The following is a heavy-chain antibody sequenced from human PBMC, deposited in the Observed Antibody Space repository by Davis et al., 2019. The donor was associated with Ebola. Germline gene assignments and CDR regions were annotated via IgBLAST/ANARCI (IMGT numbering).Heavy chain of an antibody. CDR1: GYSFTSYW. Sequence: GESLKISCKGSGYSFTSYWIGWVRQMPGKGLEWLGIIYPGDSDTRYSPSFQGQVTISADKSISTAYLQWSSLKASDTAMYYCARHNSGYDYVGYYYYYMDVWGQGTLVTVSS. D-gene: IGHD5-12*01. V-gene: IGHV5-51*01. CDR3: ARHNSGYDYVGYYYYYMDV. CDR2: IYPGDSDT. J-gene: IGHJ6*03.